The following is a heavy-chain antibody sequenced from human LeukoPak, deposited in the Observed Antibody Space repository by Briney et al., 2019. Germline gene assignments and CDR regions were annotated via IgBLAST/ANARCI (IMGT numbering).Heavy chain of an antibody. CDR1: GFTFSSYA. CDR3: VKSYSSGWYFFDY. D-gene: IGHD6-19*01. J-gene: IGHJ4*02. Sequence: GGSLRLSCSASGFTFSSYAMHWVRQAPGKGLEYVSTISSNGGSTFYADSVKGRFTISRDNSKNTLYLQMSGLRPEDTAVYYCVKSYSSGWYFFDYWGQGTLVTVSS. CDR2: ISSNGGST. V-gene: IGHV3-64D*09.